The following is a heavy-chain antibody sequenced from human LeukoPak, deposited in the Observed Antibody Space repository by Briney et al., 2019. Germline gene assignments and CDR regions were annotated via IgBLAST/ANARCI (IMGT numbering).Heavy chain of an antibody. Sequence: PSETLSLTCAVYGGSFSGYYWSWIRQPPGKGLEWIGEINHSGSTNYNPSLKSRVTISVDTSKNQFSLELSSVTAADTAVYYCARWTGDGDYWGQGTLVTVSS. CDR2: INHSGST. V-gene: IGHV4-34*01. CDR3: ARWTGDGDY. J-gene: IGHJ4*02. D-gene: IGHD5-24*01. CDR1: GGSFSGYY.